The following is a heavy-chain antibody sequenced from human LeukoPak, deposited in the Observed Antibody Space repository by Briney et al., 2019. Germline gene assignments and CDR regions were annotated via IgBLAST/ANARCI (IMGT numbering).Heavy chain of an antibody. V-gene: IGHV3-48*03. CDR1: GFTFSSYE. Sequence: PGGSLRLTCAASGFTFSSYEMNWVRQDPGKGLEWVSYISSSGSTIYYADSVKGRFTIFRDNAKNSLYLQTNSLRAEDTAVYYCARGERITMVRGVIKNAFDIWGQGTMVTVSS. D-gene: IGHD3-10*01. CDR2: ISSSGSTI. CDR3: ARGERITMVRGVIKNAFDI. J-gene: IGHJ3*02.